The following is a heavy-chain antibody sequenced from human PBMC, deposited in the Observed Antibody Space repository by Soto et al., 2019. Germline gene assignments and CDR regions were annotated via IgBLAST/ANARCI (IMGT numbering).Heavy chain of an antibody. J-gene: IGHJ6*03. CDR3: AKDGFYDYYYYMDV. CDR2: ISGSGGST. CDR1: GFTFSSYA. D-gene: IGHD2-2*03. Sequence: GGSLRLSCAASGFTFSSYAMSWVRQAPGKGLEWVSAISGSGGSTYYADSVKGRFTISRDNSKNTLYLQMNSLRAEDTAVYYCAKDGFYDYYYYMDVWGKGTTVTVSS. V-gene: IGHV3-23*01.